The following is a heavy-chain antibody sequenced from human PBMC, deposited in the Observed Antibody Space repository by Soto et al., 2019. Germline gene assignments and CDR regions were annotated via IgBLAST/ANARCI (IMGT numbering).Heavy chain of an antibody. J-gene: IGHJ6*02. D-gene: IGHD3-10*01. Sequence: PSETLSLTCTVSGGSISSSSYYWGWIRQPPGKGLEWIGSIYYSGSTDYNPSLKSRVTISVDTSKNQFSLKLSSVTAADTAVYYCARLHGSGGGYYYYGMDVGGQGTTVTVSS. CDR1: GGSISSSSYY. CDR2: IYYSGST. CDR3: ARLHGSGGGYYYYGMDV. V-gene: IGHV4-39*07.